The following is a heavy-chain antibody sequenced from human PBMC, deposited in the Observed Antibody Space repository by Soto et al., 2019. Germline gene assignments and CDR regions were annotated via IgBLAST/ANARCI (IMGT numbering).Heavy chain of an antibody. V-gene: IGHV2-5*02. J-gene: IGHJ4*02. CDR3: VHRVLSTVFGLITTSTIYFDL. D-gene: IGHD3-3*01. CDR1: GFSLTTSGVG. Sequence: QITLNESGPTVVRPTETLTLTCRFSGFSLTTSGVGVGWIRQSPGKAPEVLALIYWDDDKRYSASLKSRLTITKDTSKNQVVLAVSDLDPTDTATYYCVHRVLSTVFGLITTSTIYFDLWGQETPVAVSS. CDR2: IYWDDDK.